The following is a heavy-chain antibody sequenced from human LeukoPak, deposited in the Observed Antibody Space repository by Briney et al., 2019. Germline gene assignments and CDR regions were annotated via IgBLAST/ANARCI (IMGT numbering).Heavy chain of an antibody. CDR2: INPNSGGT. CDR3: ARAQYCSSTRCYTLDY. V-gene: IGHV1-2*02. CDR1: GYTFTGYY. J-gene: IGHJ4*02. D-gene: IGHD2-2*02. Sequence: ASVTVSCKASGYTFTGYYVHWVRQAPGQGLDWMGWINPNSGGTSYAQKFQGRVTMTRDTSISTAYVELSRLRSDDTALYFCARAQYCSSTRCYTLDYWGQGTPVTVSS.